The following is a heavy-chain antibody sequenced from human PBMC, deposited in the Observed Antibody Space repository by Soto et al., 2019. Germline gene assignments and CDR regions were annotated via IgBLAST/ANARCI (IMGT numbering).Heavy chain of an antibody. Sequence: QVQLVQSGAEVKKPGTSVKVSCKASGYTFTTYGITWVRQAPGQGLEWMGWISAYNGNTNYAQKLQGRVTMTTDTSTSTAYMELRSLRSDDTAVFYCARDNLGYSYGSRGFDYWGQGTLVTVS. V-gene: IGHV1-18*01. J-gene: IGHJ4*02. CDR2: ISAYNGNT. CDR3: ARDNLGYSYGSRGFDY. D-gene: IGHD5-18*01. CDR1: GYTFTTYG.